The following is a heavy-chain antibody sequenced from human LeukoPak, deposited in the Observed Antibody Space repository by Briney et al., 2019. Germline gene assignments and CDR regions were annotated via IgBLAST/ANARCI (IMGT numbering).Heavy chain of an antibody. V-gene: IGHV1-18*01. Sequence: GASVKVSCKASGYTFTSYGISWVRQAPGQGLEWMGWISAYSGNTNYAQKFQGRVTITADKSTSTAYMELSSLRSEDTAVYYCASGQGDVVVPAASWGQGTLVTVSS. J-gene: IGHJ4*02. D-gene: IGHD2-2*01. CDR3: ASGQGDVVVPAAS. CDR1: GYTFTSYG. CDR2: ISAYSGNT.